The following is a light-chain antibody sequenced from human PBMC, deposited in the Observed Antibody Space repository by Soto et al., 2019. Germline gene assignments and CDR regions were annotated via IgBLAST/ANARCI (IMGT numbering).Light chain of an antibody. Sequence: SGLAQPASVSGSPGQSITSSCTGTSSDVGGYNYVSWYQLHPGKAPKLIIYEVSNRPSGVSNRFSGSKSGNTASLTISGLQAEDEADYYCNSYTSSTAYVFGTGTKVTVL. V-gene: IGLV2-14*01. J-gene: IGLJ1*01. CDR1: SSDVGGYNY. CDR3: NSYTSSTAYV. CDR2: EVS.